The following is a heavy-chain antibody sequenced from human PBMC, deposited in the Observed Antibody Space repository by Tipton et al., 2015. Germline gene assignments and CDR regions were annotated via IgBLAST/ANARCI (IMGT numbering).Heavy chain of an antibody. CDR1: GFTFSTSG. D-gene: IGHD4-17*01. CDR3: ARDYGDYVDAYFYYGMDV. CDR2: IWHDGSNK. Sequence: SLRLSCAASGFTFSTSGMHWVRQAPGKGLEWVAVIWHDGSNKYYADSVKGRFTISRDNFKNTLYLQMNSLRVEDTAVYYCARDYGDYVDAYFYYGMDVWGQGTTVTVSS. J-gene: IGHJ6*02. V-gene: IGHV3-33*01.